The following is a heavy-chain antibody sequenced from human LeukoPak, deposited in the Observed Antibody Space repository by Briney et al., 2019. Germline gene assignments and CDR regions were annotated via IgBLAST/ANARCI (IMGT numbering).Heavy chain of an antibody. V-gene: IGHV3-30*18. J-gene: IGHJ4*02. D-gene: IGHD3-16*01. CDR2: ISYDASNK. CDR3: AKDGGGADFDY. CDR1: GFTFSRNG. Sequence: GRSLRLSCEVSGFTFSRNGMHWVRQAPGKGLEWVAFISYDASNKYYADSVKGRFTISRDNSKNTLYVQMNSLRPEDTAVYYCAKDGGGADFDYWGQGTLVTVSS.